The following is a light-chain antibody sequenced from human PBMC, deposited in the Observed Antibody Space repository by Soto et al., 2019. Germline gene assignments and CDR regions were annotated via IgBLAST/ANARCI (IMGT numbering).Light chain of an antibody. CDR3: QQRSNWPPLS. Sequence: EIVLTQSPATLSLCPGERATLSFGASHSVSSYLAWYQQKPGQAPRLLIYGASSRATGIPDRFSGSGSGTDFTLTISRLEPEDFAVYYCQQRSNWPPLSFGGGTKVDIK. CDR1: HSVSSY. CDR2: GAS. V-gene: IGKV3-11*01. J-gene: IGKJ4*01.